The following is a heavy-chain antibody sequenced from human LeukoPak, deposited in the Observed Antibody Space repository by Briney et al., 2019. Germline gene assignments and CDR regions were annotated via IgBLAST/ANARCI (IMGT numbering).Heavy chain of an antibody. J-gene: IGHJ6*03. CDR2: IRYDGSNK. CDR3: AKDRDVHYYYYYMDV. Sequence: GGSLRLSCAASGFTFSSYGMHWVRQAPGKGLEWVAFIRYDGSNKYYADSVKGRFTISRDNSKNTLYLQMNSLRAEDTAVYYCAKDRDVHYYYYYMDVWGKGTTVTVSS. D-gene: IGHD6-6*01. V-gene: IGHV3-30*02. CDR1: GFTFSSYG.